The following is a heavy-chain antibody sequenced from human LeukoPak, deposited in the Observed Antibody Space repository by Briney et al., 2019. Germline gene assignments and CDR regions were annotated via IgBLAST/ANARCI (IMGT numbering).Heavy chain of an antibody. Sequence: GGSLRLSCAASGFTFSSYSMNWVRQAPGKGLEWVSSISSSSSYIYYADSVKGRFTISKDNSKKTLSLQMNNLRAEDTAVYYCAKRVPYSSSSVYFDYWGQGTLVTVSS. CDR1: GFTFSSYS. D-gene: IGHD6-6*01. CDR3: AKRVPYSSSSVYFDY. J-gene: IGHJ4*02. V-gene: IGHV3-21*04. CDR2: ISSSSSYI.